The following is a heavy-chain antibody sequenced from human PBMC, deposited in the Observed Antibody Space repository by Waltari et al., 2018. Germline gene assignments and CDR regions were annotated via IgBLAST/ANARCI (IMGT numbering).Heavy chain of an antibody. CDR3: ATNSSASAFDY. D-gene: IGHD3-22*01. Sequence: QVQLQESAPGLVKPWETLSLPCRVSRGYFTSQHWSCIRQPPGKGLEWIGNIYYTGSTKYTPSLQSRVTISIDTSKNQFSLEMNSVTAADTAIYYCATNSSASAFDYWGQGTLVTVSS. J-gene: IGHJ4*02. V-gene: IGHV4-59*11. CDR1: RGYFTSQH. CDR2: IYYTGST.